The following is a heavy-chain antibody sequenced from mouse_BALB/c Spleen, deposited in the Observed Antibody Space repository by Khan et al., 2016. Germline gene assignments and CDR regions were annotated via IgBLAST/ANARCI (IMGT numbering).Heavy chain of an antibody. CDR1: GYTFSSYW. CDR3: AKVALRRDALDY. Sequence: QVQLKESGAELMKPGASVKISCKATGYTFSSYWIEWVKQRPGHGLEWIGEILPGSGSSNYNERFKGKATFTADTSSNTAFMQLDSLTSEDSAVYYCAKVALRRDALDYWGQGTSVTVSS. CDR2: ILPGSGSS. V-gene: IGHV1-9*01. D-gene: IGHD2-12*01. J-gene: IGHJ4*01.